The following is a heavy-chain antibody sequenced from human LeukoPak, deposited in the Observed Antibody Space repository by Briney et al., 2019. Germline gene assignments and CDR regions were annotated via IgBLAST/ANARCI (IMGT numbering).Heavy chain of an antibody. CDR1: GFTFSSYW. D-gene: IGHD2-15*01. V-gene: IGHV3-7*01. J-gene: IGHJ4*02. CDR3: ARDWVAVAATHPYHFDY. Sequence: GGSLRLAWAAAGFTFSSYWMSCVRQAPGKLREWVANIKQDGSKRYYVATVKGRLTISRDNAKHSLDLQMNSLRAEDTAVYHCARDWVAVAATHPYHFDYWGPGTLVTVSS. CDR2: IKQDGSKR.